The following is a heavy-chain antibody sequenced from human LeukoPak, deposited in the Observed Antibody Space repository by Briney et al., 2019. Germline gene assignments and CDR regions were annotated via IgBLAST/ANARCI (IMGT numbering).Heavy chain of an antibody. V-gene: IGHV3-48*01. D-gene: IGHD1-1*01. Sequence: GGSLRLSCTASGFIFSDYGMSWVRQAPGKGLEWISYISSGSSAIYHADSVKGRFTISRDNSKNTLYLQMNSLRAEDTAVYYCAKDRTKRTSPDYWGQGTLVTVSS. CDR2: ISSGSSAI. CDR3: AKDRTKRTSPDY. CDR1: GFIFSDYG. J-gene: IGHJ4*02.